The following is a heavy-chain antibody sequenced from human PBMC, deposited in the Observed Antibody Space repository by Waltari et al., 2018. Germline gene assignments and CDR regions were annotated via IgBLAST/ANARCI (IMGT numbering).Heavy chain of an antibody. CDR3: ATLVMGYSGYDFNY. CDR1: GYTFTDYY. D-gene: IGHD5-12*01. CDR2: VDPEDGET. J-gene: IGHJ4*02. V-gene: IGHV1-69-2*01. Sequence: EVQLVQSGAEVKKPGATVKISCKASGYTFTDYYMHWVQQAPGKGLEWMGRVDPEDGETIYAEKFQGRVTITADTATDTAYMELSSLRSEDTAVYYCATLVMGYSGYDFNYWGQGTLVTVSS.